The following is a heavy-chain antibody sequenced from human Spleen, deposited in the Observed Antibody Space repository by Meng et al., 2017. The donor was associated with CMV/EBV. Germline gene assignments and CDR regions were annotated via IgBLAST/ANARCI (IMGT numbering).Heavy chain of an antibody. V-gene: IGHV3-7*03. Sequence: GESLKISCAASGFTFSRSSMSWVRQAPGKGLEWVANIKQDGSQKYYVDSVKGRFTVSRDNAKNSLFLQMNSLKTEDTAVYYCVRGYNSFDSWGQGTLVTVSS. CDR2: IKQDGSQK. CDR1: GFTFSRSS. J-gene: IGHJ4*02. CDR3: VRGYNSFDS. D-gene: IGHD1-1*01.